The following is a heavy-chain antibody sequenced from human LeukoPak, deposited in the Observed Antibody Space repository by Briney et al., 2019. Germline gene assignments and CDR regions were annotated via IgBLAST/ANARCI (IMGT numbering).Heavy chain of an antibody. CDR1: GGSLSSSSYY. J-gene: IGHJ3*02. Sequence: SETLSLTCTVSGGSLSSSSYYWGWLRQPPGKGLEWIGSIYYSGSTYYNPSLKSLVTMSVDTSKNHFSLKLSSVTAADTAVYYCAREFLIPDAFDSWGQGTMVTVSS. CDR2: IYYSGST. D-gene: IGHD2-21*01. V-gene: IGHV4-39*02. CDR3: AREFLIPDAFDS.